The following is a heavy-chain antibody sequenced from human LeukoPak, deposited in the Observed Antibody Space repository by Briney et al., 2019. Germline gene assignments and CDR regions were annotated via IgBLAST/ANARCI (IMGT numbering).Heavy chain of an antibody. V-gene: IGHV3-48*03. Sequence: PGGSLRLSCAASGFTFSSYEMNWVRQAPGKGLEWVSYISSSGSTIYYADSVKGRFTISRDNAKNSLYLQMNSLRAEDTAVYYCAREVYYDSSGYYHPGGFDYWGQGTLVTVSS. CDR3: AREVYYDSSGYYHPGGFDY. CDR1: GFTFSSYE. CDR2: ISSSGSTI. J-gene: IGHJ4*02. D-gene: IGHD3-22*01.